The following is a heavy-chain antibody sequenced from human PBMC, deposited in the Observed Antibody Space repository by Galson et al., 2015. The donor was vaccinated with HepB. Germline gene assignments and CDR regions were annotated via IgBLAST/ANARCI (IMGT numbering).Heavy chain of an antibody. Sequence: SLRLSCAASGFTFSDYFMNWVRQAPGKGLEWVAVISSNDGRNQNYADSVKGRFTISRDNSENTLYLQMNSLRADDTAVYYCARDRLGEGGHDSWGQGTLVTVSS. J-gene: IGHJ4*02. D-gene: IGHD3-16*01. V-gene: IGHV3-30*03. CDR1: GFTFSDYF. CDR3: ARDRLGEGGHDS. CDR2: ISSNDGRNQ.